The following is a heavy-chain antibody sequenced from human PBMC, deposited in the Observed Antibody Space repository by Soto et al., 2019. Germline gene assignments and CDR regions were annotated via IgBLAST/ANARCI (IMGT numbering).Heavy chain of an antibody. Sequence: GASVKVSCKASGSTFTHYYISWVRQATGQGLEWMGWMNPNNGNTAYARKLQGRVVMTRNTSISTVFMELSRLRSEDTAVYFCAVIGADTTPDGRYYHYRRMDVWGQGTSVTVSS. V-gene: IGHV1-8*01. CDR2: MNPNNGNT. D-gene: IGHD2-15*01. CDR1: GSTFTHYY. CDR3: AVIGADTTPDGRYYHYRRMDV. J-gene: IGHJ6*02.